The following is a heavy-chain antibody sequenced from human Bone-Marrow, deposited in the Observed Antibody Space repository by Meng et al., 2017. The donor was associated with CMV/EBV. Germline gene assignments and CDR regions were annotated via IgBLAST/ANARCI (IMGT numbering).Heavy chain of an antibody. D-gene: IGHD2-2*01. CDR3: ARDQRRYCSSTSCSVFDY. V-gene: IGHV3-30*04. CDR2: ISYDGSNK. CDR1: FTFESYA. J-gene: IGHJ4*02. Sequence: FTFESYAMHWVRQAPGKGLEWVAFISYDGSNKYYADSVKGRFTISRDNSKNTLYLQMNSLRAEDTAVYYCARDQRRYCSSTSCSVFDYWGQGTLVTVSS.